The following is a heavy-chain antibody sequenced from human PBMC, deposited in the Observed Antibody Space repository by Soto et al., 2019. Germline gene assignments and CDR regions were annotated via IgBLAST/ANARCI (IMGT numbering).Heavy chain of an antibody. CDR2: IYYSDIT. D-gene: IGHD1-26*01. J-gene: IGHJ6*02. V-gene: IGHV4-30-4*01. Sequence: SVTLSLTCTVSGGSIISGEYYWSWIRQAPGKGLEWIGLIYYSDITDYNPSLKGRVAISVDTSKNQFSLKLSSVTAADTAVYYCARGEGYALDVWGQGTTVTVSS. CDR1: GGSIISGEYY. CDR3: ARGEGYALDV.